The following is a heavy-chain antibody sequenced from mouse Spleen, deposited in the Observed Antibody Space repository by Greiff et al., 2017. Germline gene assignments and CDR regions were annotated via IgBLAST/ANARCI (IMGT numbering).Heavy chain of an antibody. Sequence: QVQLKQPGAELVMPGASVKLSCKASGYTFTSYWMHWVKQRPGQGLEWIGEIDPSDSYTNYNQKFKGKATLTVDKSSSTAYMQLSSLTSEDSAVYYCARWDDWGGAYWGQGTLVTVSA. V-gene: IGHV1-69*01. CDR1: GYTFTSYW. CDR3: ARWDDWGGAY. CDR2: IDPSDSYT. D-gene: IGHD4-1*01. J-gene: IGHJ3*01.